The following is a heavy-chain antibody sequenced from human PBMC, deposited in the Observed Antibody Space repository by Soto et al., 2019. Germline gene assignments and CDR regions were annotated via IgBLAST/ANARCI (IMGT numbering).Heavy chain of an antibody. Sequence: QITLKESGPTLVKPTQTLTLTCAFSGFSISTSGVGVGWIRQPPGKALEWLVFIYWDDDKRYSPSLRSRLSITKDASKNQVVLTMTNVDPVDTATYFCAHRPPNSTNWNAGWFGPWGQGVLVTVSS. CDR1: GFSISTSGVG. D-gene: IGHD1-1*01. CDR3: AHRPPNSTNWNAGWFGP. V-gene: IGHV2-5*02. J-gene: IGHJ5*02. CDR2: IYWDDDK.